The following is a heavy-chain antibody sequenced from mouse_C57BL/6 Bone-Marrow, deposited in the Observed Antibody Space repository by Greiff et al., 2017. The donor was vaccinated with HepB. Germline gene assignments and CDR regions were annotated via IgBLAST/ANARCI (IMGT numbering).Heavy chain of an antibody. CDR3: TRSDDGYSDC. Sequence: QVQLQQSGAELVRPGASVTLSCKASGYTFTDYEMHWVKQTPVHGLEWIGAIDPETGGTAYNQKFKGKAILTADKSSSTAYMELRSLTSEDSAVYYCTRSDDGYSDCWGQGTTLTVSS. J-gene: IGHJ2*01. D-gene: IGHD2-3*01. CDR2: IDPETGGT. V-gene: IGHV1-15*01. CDR1: GYTFTDYE.